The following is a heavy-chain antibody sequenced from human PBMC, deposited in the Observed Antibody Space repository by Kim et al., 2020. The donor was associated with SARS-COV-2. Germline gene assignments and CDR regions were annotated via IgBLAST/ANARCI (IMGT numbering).Heavy chain of an antibody. CDR2: TYYRSKWYN. D-gene: IGHD5-12*01. Sequence: SQTLSLTCAISGDSVSSNSAAWNWIRQSPSRGLEWLGRTYYRSKWYNDYAVSVKSRITINPDTSKNQFSLQLNSVTPEDTAVYYWAGEHGLHLSVDIVATTYNWFDPWGQGTLVTVSS. J-gene: IGHJ5*02. V-gene: IGHV6-1*01. CDR1: GDSVSSNSAA. CDR3: AGEHGLHLSVDIVATTYNWFDP.